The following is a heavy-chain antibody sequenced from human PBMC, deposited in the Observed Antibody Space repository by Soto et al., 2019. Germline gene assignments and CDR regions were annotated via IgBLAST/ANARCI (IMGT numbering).Heavy chain of an antibody. Sequence: SETLSLTCTVSGGSVSGYYWSWFRQPPGKGLEWIGYIYYSGSTTYAPSLKSRVTITIDTSKNQFSLRLNSVTAADTAVYYCSRLGGYYQAFDQWGQGSLVTVSS. V-gene: IGHV4-59*02. D-gene: IGHD3-22*01. CDR1: GGSVSGYY. CDR3: SRLGGYYQAFDQ. J-gene: IGHJ4*02. CDR2: IYYSGST.